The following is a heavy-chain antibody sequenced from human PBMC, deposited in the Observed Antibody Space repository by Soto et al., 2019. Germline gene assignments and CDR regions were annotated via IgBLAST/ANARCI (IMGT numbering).Heavy chain of an antibody. CDR1: GFTFTSSA. CDR2: IVVGSGNT. CDR3: AALGSSSAYYYYGMDV. V-gene: IGHV1-58*01. Sequence: QMQLVQSGPEVKKPGTSVKVSCKASGFTFTSSAVQWVRQARGQRREWIGWIVVGSGNTNYAKKFQERVTITRDMSTSTAYMELSSLRSEDTAVYYCAALGSSSAYYYYGMDVWGQGTTVTVSS. D-gene: IGHD6-6*01. J-gene: IGHJ6*02.